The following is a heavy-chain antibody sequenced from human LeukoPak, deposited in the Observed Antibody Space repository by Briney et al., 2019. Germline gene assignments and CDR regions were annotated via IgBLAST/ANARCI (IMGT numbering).Heavy chain of an antibody. Sequence: ASVKVSCKASGYTLTGYYMHWVRQAPGQGLEWMRWINPNSGGTNYAQKFQGRVTMTRDTSISTAYMELSRLRSDDTAVYYCARDDALIRDYYYYYYMDVWGKGTTVTVSS. D-gene: IGHD3-22*01. CDR3: ARDDALIRDYYYYYYMDV. V-gene: IGHV1-2*02. J-gene: IGHJ6*03. CDR1: GYTLTGYY. CDR2: INPNSGGT.